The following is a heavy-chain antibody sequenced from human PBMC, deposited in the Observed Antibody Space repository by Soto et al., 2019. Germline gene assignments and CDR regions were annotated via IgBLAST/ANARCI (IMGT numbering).Heavy chain of an antibody. V-gene: IGHV3-15*01. J-gene: IGHJ4*02. D-gene: IGHD7-27*01. CDR1: GFTFSNAW. Sequence: GGSLRLSCAASGFTFSNAWMSWGRQAPGKGLEWVGRMKSKTDGGTTDYAAPVKGRFTISRDDSKNTLYLQMNSLKTEDTAVYYCTTGHWGSSRVYWGQGSLVTVSS. CDR2: MKSKTDGGTT. CDR3: TTGHWGSSRVY.